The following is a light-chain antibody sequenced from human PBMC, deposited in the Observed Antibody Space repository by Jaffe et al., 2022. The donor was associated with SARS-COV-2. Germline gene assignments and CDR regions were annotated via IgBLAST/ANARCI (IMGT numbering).Light chain of an antibody. J-gene: IGKJ2*01. Sequence: DFQMTQSPSSLSASVGDRVIITCRASQSVDTYLNWYQQKPGRAPNLLISAASSLQSGVSKRFSGSGSGTDFTLTISSLQPEDFATYYCQQTYSTPFTFGQGTKLDIK. CDR3: QQTYSTPFT. V-gene: IGKV1-39*01. CDR2: AAS. CDR1: QSVDTY.